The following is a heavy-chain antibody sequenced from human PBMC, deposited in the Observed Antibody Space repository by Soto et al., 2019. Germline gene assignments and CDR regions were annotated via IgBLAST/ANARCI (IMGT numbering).Heavy chain of an antibody. CDR2: IYYSGST. CDR1: GGSISSYY. V-gene: IGHV4-59*08. D-gene: IGHD3-3*01. J-gene: IGHJ4*02. Sequence: SETLSLTCTVSGGSISSYYWSWIRQPPGKGLEWIGYIYYSGSTNYNPSLKSRVTISVDTSKNQFSLKLSSVTAADTAVYYCARLSNHYDFWSRYSIAYWGQGTLVTVSS. CDR3: ARLSNHYDFWSRYSIAY.